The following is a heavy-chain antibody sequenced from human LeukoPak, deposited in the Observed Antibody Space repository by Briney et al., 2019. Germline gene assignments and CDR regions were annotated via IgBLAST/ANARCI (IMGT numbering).Heavy chain of an antibody. Sequence: SGTLSLTCAVYGGSFSGYYWSWIRQPPGKGLEWIGEINHSGSTNYNPSLKSRVTISVDTSKNQFSLKLNSLTAADTAVYYCASKDSSSYYYGAFDIWGQGTMVTVSS. CDR2: INHSGST. CDR1: GGSFSGYY. CDR3: ASKDSSSYYYGAFDI. D-gene: IGHD3-22*01. J-gene: IGHJ3*02. V-gene: IGHV4-34*01.